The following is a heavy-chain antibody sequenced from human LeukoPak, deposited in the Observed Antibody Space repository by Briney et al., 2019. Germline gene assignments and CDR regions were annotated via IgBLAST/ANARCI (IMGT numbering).Heavy chain of an antibody. CDR3: ASGAMGYNWNDLWSDY. D-gene: IGHD1-1*01. CDR2: IKHDGSEK. J-gene: IGHJ4*02. CDR1: GFTFTSYW. V-gene: IGHV3-7*01. Sequence: GGSLRLSCAASGFTFTSYWMSWVRQAPGKGLEWVANIKHDGSEKYYVDSVKGRFTISRDNAKNSLYLQMNSLRAEDTAVYYCASGAMGYNWNDLWSDYWGQGTLVTVSS.